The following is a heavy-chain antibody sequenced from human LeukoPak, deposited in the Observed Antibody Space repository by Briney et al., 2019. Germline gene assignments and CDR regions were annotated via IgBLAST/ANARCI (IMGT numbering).Heavy chain of an antibody. CDR3: ARVKRYSSGWYFGY. CDR1: GYTFTSYG. J-gene: IGHJ4*02. V-gene: IGHV1-18*01. Sequence: ASVKVSCKASGYTFTSYGISWVRQAPGQGLEWMGWISAYNGNTNYAQKPQGRVTMTTDTSTSTAYMELRSLRSDDTAVYYCARVKRYSSGWYFGYWGQGTLVTVSS. D-gene: IGHD6-19*01. CDR2: ISAYNGNT.